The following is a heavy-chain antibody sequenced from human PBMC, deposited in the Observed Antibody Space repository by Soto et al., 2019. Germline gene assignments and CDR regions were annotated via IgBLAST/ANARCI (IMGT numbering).Heavy chain of an antibody. Sequence: GASVKVSCKASGYTFTSYDINWVRQATGQGLEWMGWMNPNSGNTGYAQKFQGRVTMTRNTSISTAYMELSSRRSEDTAVYYCARVASQWLVRGNWFDPWGQGTLVTVSS. CDR1: GYTFTSYD. D-gene: IGHD6-19*01. V-gene: IGHV1-8*01. J-gene: IGHJ5*02. CDR2: MNPNSGNT. CDR3: ARVASQWLVRGNWFDP.